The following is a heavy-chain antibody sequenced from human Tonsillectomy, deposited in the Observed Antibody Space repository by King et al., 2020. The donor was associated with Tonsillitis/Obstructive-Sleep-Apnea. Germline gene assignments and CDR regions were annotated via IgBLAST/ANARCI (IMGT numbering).Heavy chain of an antibody. Sequence: VQLVESGGGLVKPGLSLRLSCAASGFTFSSYSMNWVRQAPGKGLEWVSSISSSSSYIYYADSVKGRFTISRDNAKNSLYLQMNSLRAEDTAVYYCARDGERDYGSGSYYIIYYYYYMDVWGKGTTVTVSS. CDR2: ISSSSSYI. CDR1: GFTFSSYS. CDR3: ARDGERDYGSGSYYIIYYYYYMDV. V-gene: IGHV3-21*01. J-gene: IGHJ6*03. D-gene: IGHD3-10*01.